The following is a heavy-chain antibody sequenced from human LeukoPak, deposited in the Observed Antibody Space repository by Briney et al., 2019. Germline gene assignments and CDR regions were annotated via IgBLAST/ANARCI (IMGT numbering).Heavy chain of an antibody. D-gene: IGHD2-15*01. CDR3: VRDFYCSAGGCSFDS. V-gene: IGHV6-1*01. J-gene: IGHJ4*02. Sequence: SQTLSLTCALSGDSVSSNSAAWNWIRQSPSRGLEWLGRTFFRSKWYHEYVESVKSRITINPDTSKNQFSLQLNSVTPEDTAIYYCVRDFYCSAGGCSFDSWGQGTLVTVSS. CDR2: TFFRSKWYH. CDR1: GDSVSSNSAA.